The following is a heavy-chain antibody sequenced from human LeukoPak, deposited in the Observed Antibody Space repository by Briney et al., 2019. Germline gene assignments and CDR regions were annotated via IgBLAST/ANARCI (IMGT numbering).Heavy chain of an antibody. CDR2: ISSSSSYI. D-gene: IGHD2-21*02. Sequence: GGSLRLSCAASGFTFSSYSMNWVRQAPAKGLEWVSSISSSSSYIYYADSVKGRFTISRDNAKNSLYLQMNSLRAEDTAAYYCARDSGPVVVTATHVGYWGQGTLVTVSS. CDR1: GFTFSSYS. V-gene: IGHV3-21*01. CDR3: ARDSGPVVVTATHVGY. J-gene: IGHJ4*02.